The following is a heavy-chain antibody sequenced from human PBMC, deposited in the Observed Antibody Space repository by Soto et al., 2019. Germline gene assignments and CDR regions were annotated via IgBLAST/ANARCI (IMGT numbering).Heavy chain of an antibody. J-gene: IGHJ6*02. V-gene: IGHV3-48*02. Sequence: EVQLVESGGGLVQPGGSRRLSCAAFGSKLRSSSMNWVRQAPGRGLEWVAYISDSGSNTLYADSVKGRFTVSRDTAKNSLYLQMSGLRDEDRAVYYCARYYYDSSGYDGMDVWGQGTTVTVSS. CDR2: ISDSGSNT. CDR3: ARYYYDSSGYDGMDV. D-gene: IGHD3-22*01. CDR1: GSKLRSSS.